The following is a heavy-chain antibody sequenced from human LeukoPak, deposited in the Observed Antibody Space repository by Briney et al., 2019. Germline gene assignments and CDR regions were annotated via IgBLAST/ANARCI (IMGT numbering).Heavy chain of an antibody. V-gene: IGHV3-48*01. Sequence: PGGSLRLSCVTSGFPFSTYSMNWVRQAPGKGLEWLSYITSTSDTIYYADSVKGRFTISRDNAKNSPYLQMNSLRAEDTAVYYCAVSSWYGAPLDYWGQGTLVTVSS. CDR3: AVSSWYGAPLDY. CDR2: ITSTSDTI. J-gene: IGHJ4*02. D-gene: IGHD6-13*01. CDR1: GFPFSTYS.